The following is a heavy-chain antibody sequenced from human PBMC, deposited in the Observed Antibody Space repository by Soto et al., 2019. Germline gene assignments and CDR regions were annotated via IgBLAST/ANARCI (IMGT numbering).Heavy chain of an antibody. Sequence: QVQLEESGPGLVKPAQTLSLTCSVSGGSITTDGYYWSWIRQHPGKGLEWIGFVFYTGSTNYNPSRESRLAMSLDRSKNQFFLELRSLTVADTGIYYCAAQSSYGDPMYYWGQGVQVTVSS. CDR3: AAQSSYGDPMYY. CDR2: VFYTGST. V-gene: IGHV4-31*03. D-gene: IGHD3-10*02. J-gene: IGHJ4*02. CDR1: GGSITTDGYY.